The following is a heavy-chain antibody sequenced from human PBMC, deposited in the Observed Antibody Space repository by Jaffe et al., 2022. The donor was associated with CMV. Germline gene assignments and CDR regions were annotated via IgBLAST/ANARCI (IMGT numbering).Heavy chain of an antibody. Sequence: QVQLVQSGAEVKKPGASVKVSCESSGYMFTSYGITWVRQAPGQGLEWMGWISAYNGNTEYGQKFQGRVTMTTDTSTGTAYMELRSLRSDDTAVYYCARDHYCISSNCYPPPGSFDYWGQGTLVTVSS. J-gene: IGHJ4*02. CDR2: ISAYNGNT. CDR1: GYMFTSYG. V-gene: IGHV1-18*04. D-gene: IGHD2-2*01. CDR3: ARDHYCISSNCYPPPGSFDY.